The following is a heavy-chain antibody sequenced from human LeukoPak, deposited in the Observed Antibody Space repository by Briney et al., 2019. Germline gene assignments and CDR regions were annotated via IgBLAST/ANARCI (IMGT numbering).Heavy chain of an antibody. CDR2: ISWDGGST. V-gene: IGHV3-43D*04. CDR3: AKALTYYDFWNGFDP. D-gene: IGHD3-3*01. Sequence: PGGSLRLSCAASGFTFDDYAMHWVRQAPGKGLEWVSLISWDGGSTYYADSVKGRFTISRDNSKNSLYQQMNSLRAEDTALYYCAKALTYYDFWNGFDPWGQGTLVTVSS. CDR1: GFTFDDYA. J-gene: IGHJ5*02.